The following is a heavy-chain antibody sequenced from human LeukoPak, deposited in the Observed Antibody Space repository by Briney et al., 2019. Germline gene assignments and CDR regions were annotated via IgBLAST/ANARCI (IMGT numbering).Heavy chain of an antibody. CDR3: ARVELDYVRAIDY. Sequence: SETLSLTCTVSGGSISSGGYYWSWVRQHPGKGLEWIGYIYYSGSTYYNPSLKSRVTISVDTSKNQFSLKLSSVTAADTAVYYCARVELDYVRAIDYWGQGTLVTVSS. V-gene: IGHV4-31*03. CDR1: GGSISSGGYY. J-gene: IGHJ4*02. D-gene: IGHD4-17*01. CDR2: IYYSGST.